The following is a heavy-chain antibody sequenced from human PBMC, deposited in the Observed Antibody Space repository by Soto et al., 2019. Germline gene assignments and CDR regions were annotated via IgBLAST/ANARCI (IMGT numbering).Heavy chain of an antibody. CDR2: INHSGST. V-gene: IGHV4-34*01. CDR1: GGSFSGYY. J-gene: IGHJ6*02. CDR3: ARAWWRMDRQYGMDD. D-gene: IGHD2-8*02. Sequence: QVQLQQWGAGLLKPSETLSLTCAVYGGSFSGYYWSWIRQPPGKGLEWIGEINHSGSTNYNPSLKSRVTISVDTSKNQFSLKLSSVTAADTAVYYCARAWWRMDRQYGMDDWGQGTTVTVSS.